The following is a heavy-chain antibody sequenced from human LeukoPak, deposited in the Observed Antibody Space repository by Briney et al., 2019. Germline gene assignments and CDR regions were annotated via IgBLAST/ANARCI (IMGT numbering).Heavy chain of an antibody. CDR3: ARDREYYDSSGYYDY. Sequence: SETLSLTCTVSGGSISSYYWSWIRQPPGKGLEWIGYIYYSGSTNYNPSLKSRVTISVDTSKNQFSLKLSSVTAADTAVYYCARDREYYDSSGYYDYWGQGTLVTVSS. V-gene: IGHV4-59*12. J-gene: IGHJ4*02. CDR2: IYYSGST. CDR1: GGSISSYY. D-gene: IGHD3-22*01.